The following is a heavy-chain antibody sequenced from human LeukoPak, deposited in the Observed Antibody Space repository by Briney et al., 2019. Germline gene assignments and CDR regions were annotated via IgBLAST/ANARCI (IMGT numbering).Heavy chain of an antibody. Sequence: SETLSLTCTVSGGSISSYYWTWIRQPAGKGLEWIGRFYSTGSTNYNPSLKSRVTMSVDTSKNQFSLKLSSVTAADTAVYYCARDQYSGSLDYWGQGTLVTDSS. V-gene: IGHV4-4*07. CDR2: FYSTGST. D-gene: IGHD1-26*01. CDR3: ARDQYSGSLDY. J-gene: IGHJ4*02. CDR1: GGSISSYY.